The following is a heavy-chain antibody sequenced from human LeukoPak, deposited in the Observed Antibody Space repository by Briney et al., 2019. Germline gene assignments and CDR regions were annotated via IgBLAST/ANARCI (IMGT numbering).Heavy chain of an antibody. V-gene: IGHV4-30-4*07. CDR2: IYYSGST. J-gene: IGHJ4*02. D-gene: IGHD3-22*01. CDR3: ARAMGDSAPLN. CDR1: GGSISSGGYS. Sequence: PSQTLSLTCAVSGGSISSGGYSWSWIRQPPGKGLEWIGYIYYSGSTYYNPSLKSRVTISVDTSKNQFSLKLSSVTAADTAVYYCARAMGDSAPLNWGQGTLVTVSS.